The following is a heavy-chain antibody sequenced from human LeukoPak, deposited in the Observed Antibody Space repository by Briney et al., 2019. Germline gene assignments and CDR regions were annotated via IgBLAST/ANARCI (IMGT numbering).Heavy chain of an antibody. CDR3: ARGYCSGGSCYSDY. CDR2: IYYSGST. Sequence: SQTLSLTCTVSGGSISSGGYYWSWIRQHPGKGLEWIGYIYYSGSTYYNPSLKSRVTISVDTSKNQFSLKLSSVTAADTTVYYCARGYCSGGSCYSDYWGQGTLVTVSS. CDR1: GGSISSGGYY. D-gene: IGHD2-15*01. J-gene: IGHJ4*02. V-gene: IGHV4-31*03.